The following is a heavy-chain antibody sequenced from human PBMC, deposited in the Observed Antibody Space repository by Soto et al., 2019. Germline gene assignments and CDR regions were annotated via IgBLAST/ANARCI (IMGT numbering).Heavy chain of an antibody. Sequence: SVKVSCKASGGTFSSYAISWVRQAPGQGLEWMGGIIPIFGTANYAQKFQGRVTITADESTSTAYMELSSLRSEDTAMYYCARERSPSMGATVQPWLDPWGQGTMVTVYS. CDR1: GGTFSSYA. V-gene: IGHV1-69*13. CDR2: IIPIFGTA. D-gene: IGHD1-26*01. CDR3: ARERSPSMGATVQPWLDP. J-gene: IGHJ5*02.